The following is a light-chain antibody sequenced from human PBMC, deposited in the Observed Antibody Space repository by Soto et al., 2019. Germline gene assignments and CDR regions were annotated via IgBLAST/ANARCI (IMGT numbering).Light chain of an antibody. CDR2: EVS. CDR3: SSKRTTASLV. J-gene: IGLJ1*01. CDR1: SSDVGAYNY. Sequence: QSVLTQPASVSGSPGQTITICCTGTSSDVGAYNYVSWYQQHPGKAPKLMIYEVSNRPSGVSDRFSGSKSGNTASLTISGLQAADEADYYCSSKRTTASLVFGTGTKVTVL. V-gene: IGLV2-14*01.